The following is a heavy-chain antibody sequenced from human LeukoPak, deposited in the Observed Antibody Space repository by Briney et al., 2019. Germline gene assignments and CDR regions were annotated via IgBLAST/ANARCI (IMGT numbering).Heavy chain of an antibody. CDR1: GGSLSAYY. J-gene: IGHJ6*03. CDR3: ARDKEDSSGYYYYYYYMDV. V-gene: IGHV4-34*01. D-gene: IGHD3-22*01. Sequence: PSETLSLTCAVYGGSLSAYYWTWIRQPPGKGLEWIGEINHGGSTNYNPSLKSRVTISIDTSKNQFSLKLSSVTAADTAVYYCARDKEDSSGYYYYYYYMDVWGKGTTVTVSS. CDR2: INHGGST.